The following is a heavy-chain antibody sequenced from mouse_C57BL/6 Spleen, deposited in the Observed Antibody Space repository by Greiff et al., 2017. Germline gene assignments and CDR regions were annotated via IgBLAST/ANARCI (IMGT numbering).Heavy chain of an antibody. Sequence: EVQLQQSGPELVKPGASVKISCKASGYTFTDYYMNWVKQSHGKSLEWIGDINPNNGGTSYNQKFKGKATLTVDKSSSTAYMELRSLTSEDSAVYYCAREDDGLDYWGQGTTLTVSS. J-gene: IGHJ2*01. CDR3: AREDDGLDY. CDR1: GYTFTDYY. D-gene: IGHD1-2*01. V-gene: IGHV1-26*01. CDR2: INPNNGGT.